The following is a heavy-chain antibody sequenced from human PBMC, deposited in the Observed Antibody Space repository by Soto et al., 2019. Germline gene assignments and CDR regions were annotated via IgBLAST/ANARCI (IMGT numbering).Heavy chain of an antibody. J-gene: IGHJ3*02. CDR3: ARDKGANAPIDM. CDR1: GFTFSSYG. CDR2: IWNDGKNK. V-gene: IGHV3-33*01. Sequence: QVQLVESGGGVVQPGGSLRLSCAASGFTFSSYGMHWVRQAPGKGLEWVAVIWNDGKNKYYADSVKGRFTISRDNSNSTLDLQMNILRVEDTAVYYCARDKGANAPIDMWGQGTMVTVSS.